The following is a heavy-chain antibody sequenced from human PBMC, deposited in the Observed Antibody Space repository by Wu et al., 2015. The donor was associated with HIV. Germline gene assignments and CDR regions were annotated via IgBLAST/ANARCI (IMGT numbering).Heavy chain of an antibody. CDR3: ARGDCSSTSCYDYYYYMDV. Sequence: QVQLVQSGAEVKKPGSSVKVSCKASGGTFSSYAISWVRQAPGQGLEWMGGIIPIFGTANYAQKFQGRVTITADESTSTAYMELSSLRSEDTAVYYCARGDCSSTSCYDYYYYMDVWGKGTTVTVSS. CDR1: GGTFSSYA. D-gene: IGHD2-2*01. V-gene: IGHV1-69*12. CDR2: IIPIFGTA. J-gene: IGHJ6*03.